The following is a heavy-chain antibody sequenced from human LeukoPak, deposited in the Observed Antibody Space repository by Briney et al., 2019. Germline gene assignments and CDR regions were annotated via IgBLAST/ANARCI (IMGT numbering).Heavy chain of an antibody. Sequence: AGESLKISCKGSGYSFTSYWIGWVRQMPGKGLEWMGIIYPGDSDTRYSPSFQGHVTISVDKSISTACLQWSSLKASDTAMYYCARREMATMGVDYWGQGTLVTVSS. J-gene: IGHJ4*02. CDR2: IYPGDSDT. D-gene: IGHD5-24*01. CDR1: GYSFTSYW. V-gene: IGHV5-51*01. CDR3: ARREMATMGVDY.